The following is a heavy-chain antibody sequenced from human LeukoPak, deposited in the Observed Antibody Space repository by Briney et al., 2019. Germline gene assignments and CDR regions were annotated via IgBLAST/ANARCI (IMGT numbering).Heavy chain of an antibody. CDR1: GFTFSSYA. J-gene: IGHJ4*02. CDR2: ISGSGGGT. Sequence: GGSLRLSCAASGFTFSSYAMSWVRQAPGKGLEWVSSISGSGGGTYYADSVKGRFTISRDNSKNTLYLQMNSLRAEDTAVYYCAKVWYSSGWYYFDYWGQGTLVTVSS. V-gene: IGHV3-23*01. CDR3: AKVWYSSGWYYFDY. D-gene: IGHD6-19*01.